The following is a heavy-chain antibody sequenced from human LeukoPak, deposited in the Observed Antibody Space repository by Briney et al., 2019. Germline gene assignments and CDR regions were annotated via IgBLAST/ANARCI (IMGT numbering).Heavy chain of an antibody. CDR3: ARGGDTAKGGKD. D-gene: IGHD1-26*01. Sequence: SETLSLTCTVSGGSISGDGYYWTWTRQPPGEGLEWLGFIHPGGSIYYNPSLSSRLIISADTSNNQMSLKLSFVTAADTAVYYCARGGDTAKGGKDWGQGTLVTVSS. CDR1: GGSISGDGYY. J-gene: IGHJ4*02. CDR2: IHPGGSI. V-gene: IGHV4-31*03.